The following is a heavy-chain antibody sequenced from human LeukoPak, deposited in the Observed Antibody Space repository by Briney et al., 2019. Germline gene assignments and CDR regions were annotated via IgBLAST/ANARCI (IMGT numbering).Heavy chain of an antibody. CDR2: INPNSGGT. CDR3: ARDASKREVNWFDP. J-gene: IGHJ5*02. CDR1: GYTFTCYY. Sequence: ASVKVSCKASGYTFTCYYMHWVRQAPGQGLEWMGWINPNSGGTNYAQKFQGRVTITRDTSISTAYMELSRLRSDDTAVYYCARDASKREVNWFDPWGQGTLVTVSS. V-gene: IGHV1-2*02. D-gene: IGHD1-26*01.